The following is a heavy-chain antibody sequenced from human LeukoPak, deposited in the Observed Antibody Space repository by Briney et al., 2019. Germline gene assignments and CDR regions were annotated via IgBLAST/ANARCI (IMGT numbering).Heavy chain of an antibody. CDR2: IGSSSSYI. CDR1: GFTFSSYS. V-gene: IGHV3-21*01. CDR3: ARDTESPGIAVAGTHY. J-gene: IGHJ4*02. D-gene: IGHD6-19*01. Sequence: GGSLRLSCAASGFTFSSYSMNWVRQAPGKGLEWVSSIGSSSSYIYYADSVKGRFTISRDNAKNSLYLQMNSLRAEDTAVYYCARDTESPGIAVAGTHYWGQGTLVTVSS.